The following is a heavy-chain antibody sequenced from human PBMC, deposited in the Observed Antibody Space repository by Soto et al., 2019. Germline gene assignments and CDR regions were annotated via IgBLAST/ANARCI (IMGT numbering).Heavy chain of an antibody. CDR1: GGTFSSYA. CDR3: ASSPPPTVTMYSRFFDL. Sequence: QVQLVQSGAEVKKPGSSVKVSCKTSGGTFSSYAINWVRQAPGQGLEWMGGIIPIFGTANCEQKFQGRITSTADKSTNTAYMELRSLRSDDTAVYYCASSPPPTVTMYSRFFDLWGRGTLVAVSS. CDR2: IIPIFGTA. D-gene: IGHD4-17*01. V-gene: IGHV1-69*14. J-gene: IGHJ2*01.